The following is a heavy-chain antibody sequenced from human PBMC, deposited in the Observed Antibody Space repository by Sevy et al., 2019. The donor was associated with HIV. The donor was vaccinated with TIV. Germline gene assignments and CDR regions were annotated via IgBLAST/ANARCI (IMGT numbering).Heavy chain of an antibody. D-gene: IGHD1-26*01. Sequence: SETLSLTCTVSGGSISSYYWSWIRQPPGKGLEWIGYIYYSGSTNYNPSLKSRVTISVDTSKNQFSLKLSSVTAADTAVYYCARGDRGSYPDYWGQRTLVTVSS. J-gene: IGHJ4*02. CDR2: IYYSGST. CDR3: ARGDRGSYPDY. CDR1: GGSISSYY. V-gene: IGHV4-59*13.